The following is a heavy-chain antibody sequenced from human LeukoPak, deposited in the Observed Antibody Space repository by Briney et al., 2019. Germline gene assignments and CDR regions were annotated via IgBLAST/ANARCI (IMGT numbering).Heavy chain of an antibody. Sequence: GGSLRLSCAASGFTFSSHAMSWVRQAPGKGLEWVSDINGSGGSTYYADSVKGRFTVSRDNSKNTLYLQMNSLRVEDTAVYYCAKTPYVWGSSDIYYCFDYWGQGTLVTVSS. J-gene: IGHJ4*02. V-gene: IGHV3-23*01. CDR2: INGSGGST. CDR3: AKTPYVWGSSDIYYCFDY. CDR1: GFTFSSHA. D-gene: IGHD3-16*01.